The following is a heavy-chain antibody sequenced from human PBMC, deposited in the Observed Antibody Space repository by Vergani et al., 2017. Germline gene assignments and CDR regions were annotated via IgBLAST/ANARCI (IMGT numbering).Heavy chain of an antibody. J-gene: IGHJ6*04. V-gene: IGHV3-9*01. CDR2: VSWNSETI. D-gene: IGHD6-13*01. CDR1: GFRFDEYA. Sequence: EVQLLESGGGLVQPGGSLRLSCAASGFRFDEYAMHWVRRVPGKGLEWVSGVSWNSETIRYADSVKGRFTISRDNAKSSLYLQMDSLRPEDTAHYYCAKGQQLVFFSVDVWGIGTSVTVTA. CDR3: AKGQQLVFFSVDV.